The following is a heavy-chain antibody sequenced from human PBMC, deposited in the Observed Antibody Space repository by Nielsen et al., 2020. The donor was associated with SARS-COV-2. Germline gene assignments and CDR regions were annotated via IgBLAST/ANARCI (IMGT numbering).Heavy chain of an antibody. CDR2: INPNSGGT. CDR1: GYTFTGYY. V-gene: IGHV1-2*04. D-gene: IGHD3-10*01. CDR3: AGFGELSRAYYYGMDV. Sequence: ASVKVSCKASGYTFTGYYMHWVRQAPGQGLEWMGWINPNSGGTNYAQKFQGWVTMTRDTSISTAYMELSRLRSDDTAVYYCAGFGELSRAYYYGMDVWGQGTTVTVSS. J-gene: IGHJ6*02.